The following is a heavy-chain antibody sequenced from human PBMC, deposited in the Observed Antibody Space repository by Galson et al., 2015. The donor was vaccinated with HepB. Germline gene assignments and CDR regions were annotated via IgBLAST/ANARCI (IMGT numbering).Heavy chain of an antibody. D-gene: IGHD4-17*01. J-gene: IGHJ4*02. CDR3: ARDVWTVTPDETDY. CDR1: GFSFRTYG. Sequence: SLRLSCAASGFSFRTYGMNWFRQRPGKGLEWLSYISSSDNSIYYVGSVRGRFTISRDNAQNSLSLQMNGLRDEDTAVYYCARDVWTVTPDETDYWGQGTLVTVSS. V-gene: IGHV3-48*02. CDR2: ISSSDNSI.